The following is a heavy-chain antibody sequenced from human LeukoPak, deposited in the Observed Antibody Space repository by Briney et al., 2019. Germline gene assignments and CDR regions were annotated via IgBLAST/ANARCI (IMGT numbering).Heavy chain of an antibody. CDR3: ARGGYSYAFDY. J-gene: IGHJ4*02. Sequence: GGSLRLSCAASGFTFSDYYMSWIRQAPGKGLEWVSYISSSSSYTNCADSVKGRFTISRDNAKNSLYLQMNSLRAEDTAVYYCARGGYSYAFDYWGQGTLVTVSS. V-gene: IGHV3-11*03. CDR1: GFTFSDYY. D-gene: IGHD5-18*01. CDR2: ISSSSSYT.